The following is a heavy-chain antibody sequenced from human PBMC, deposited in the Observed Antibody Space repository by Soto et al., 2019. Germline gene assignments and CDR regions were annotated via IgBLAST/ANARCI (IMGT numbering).Heavy chain of an antibody. D-gene: IGHD6-19*01. Sequence: PSETLSLTCTVSGGSISSYYWSWIRQPPGKGLEWIAYIYYSGSTNYNPSLKSRVTISVDTSKNQFSLKLSSVTAADTAVYYCARGRYSSDWYVYYWGQGTLVTVS. V-gene: IGHV4-59*01. CDR3: ARGRYSSDWYVYY. CDR1: GGSISSYY. J-gene: IGHJ4*02. CDR2: IYYSGST.